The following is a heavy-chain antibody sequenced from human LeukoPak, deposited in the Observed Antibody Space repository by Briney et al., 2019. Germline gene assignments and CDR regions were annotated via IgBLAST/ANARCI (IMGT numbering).Heavy chain of an antibody. D-gene: IGHD6-19*01. CDR1: GFTFSSYA. J-gene: IGHJ4*02. V-gene: IGHV3-30-3*01. Sequence: GGSLRLSCAASGFTFSSYAMHWVRQAPGKGLEWVAVISYDGSNKYYADSVKGRFTISRDNSKNTLYLQMNSLRAEDTAVYYCARDQWLVRYYFDYWGQGTLVTVSS. CDR2: ISYDGSNK. CDR3: ARDQWLVRYYFDY.